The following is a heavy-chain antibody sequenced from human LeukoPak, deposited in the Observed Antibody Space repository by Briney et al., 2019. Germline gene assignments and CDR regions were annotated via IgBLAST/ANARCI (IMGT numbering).Heavy chain of an antibody. CDR2: ISGSGGST. J-gene: IGHJ4*02. CDR1: GFTFSSYD. D-gene: IGHD3-10*01. CDR3: AKAQVGYGSGSYYKVPLDY. Sequence: PGGSLRLSCAASGFTFSSYDMSWVRQAPGKGLEWVSAISGSGGSTYYADSVKGRFTISRDNSKNTLYLQMNSLRAEDTAVYYCAKAQVGYGSGSYYKVPLDYWGQGTLVTVSS. V-gene: IGHV3-23*01.